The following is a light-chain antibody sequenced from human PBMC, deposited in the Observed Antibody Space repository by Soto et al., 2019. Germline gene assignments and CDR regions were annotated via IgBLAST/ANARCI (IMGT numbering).Light chain of an antibody. CDR1: NSDIGDWNY. Sequence: QSVLTQPASVSGSPGQSITISCTGANSDIGDWNYVSWYQQYPGKAPKVIIYEVNYRPSGVSYRFSGSKSGNTASLTISGLQAEDEADYYCSSFSSGTTLFVFGGRTKVTVL. CDR2: EVN. J-gene: IGLJ1*01. CDR3: SSFSSGTTLFV. V-gene: IGLV2-14*01.